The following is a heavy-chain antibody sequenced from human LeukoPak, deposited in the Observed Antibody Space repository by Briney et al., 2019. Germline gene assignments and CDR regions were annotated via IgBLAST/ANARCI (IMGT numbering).Heavy chain of an antibody. CDR1: GFTFSSYE. CDR2: ISSSGSTI. Sequence: PGGSLRPSCAASGFTFSSYEMNWVRQAPGKGLEWVSYISSSGSTIYYADSVKGRFTISRDNAKNSLYLQMNSLRAEDTAVYYCARDSGYCSGGSCYAFDYWGQGTLVTVSS. J-gene: IGHJ4*02. V-gene: IGHV3-48*03. D-gene: IGHD2-15*01. CDR3: ARDSGYCSGGSCYAFDY.